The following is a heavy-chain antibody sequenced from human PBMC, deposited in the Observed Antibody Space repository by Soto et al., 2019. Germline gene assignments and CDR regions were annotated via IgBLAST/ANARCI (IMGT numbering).Heavy chain of an antibody. V-gene: IGHV3-23*01. CDR3: EKSLSTADNYGLDV. CDR1: GFTFSDNA. CDR2: ISDDGDST. D-gene: IGHD2-2*01. J-gene: IGHJ6*02. Sequence: EVQLLESGGGLVQPGGSLRLSCGASGFTFSDNAMTWVRQAPGKGLEWVSSISDDGDSTYYADSVKGRFAVSRDNTNNPLLLHMNRLGAEDTALYYCEKSLSTADNYGLDVWGQGTSVTVSS.